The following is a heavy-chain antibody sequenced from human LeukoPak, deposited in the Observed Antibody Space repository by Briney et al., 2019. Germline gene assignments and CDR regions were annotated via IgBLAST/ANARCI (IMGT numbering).Heavy chain of an antibody. J-gene: IGHJ3*02. Sequence: GGSLRLSCAASGFTFSTYGMHWVRQAPGKGLEWVSVIYSGGSTYYADSVKGRFTISRDNSKNTLYLQMNSLRAEDTAVYYCARAPRKDAFDIWGQGTMVTVSS. CDR2: IYSGGST. CDR1: GFTFSTYG. V-gene: IGHV3-53*01. D-gene: IGHD1-14*01. CDR3: ARAPRKDAFDI.